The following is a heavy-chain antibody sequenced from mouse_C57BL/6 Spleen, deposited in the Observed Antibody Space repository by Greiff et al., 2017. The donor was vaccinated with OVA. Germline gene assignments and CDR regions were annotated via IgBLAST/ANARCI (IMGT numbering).Heavy chain of an antibody. CDR3: ARPQSNLYSVPAMDY. CDR1: GYTFTSYW. D-gene: IGHD4-1*01. J-gene: IGHJ4*01. Sequence: QVQLQQPGAELVKPGASVKLSCKASGYTFTSYWMHWVKQRPGQGLEWIGMIYPDSGSTNYNEKFKSKATLTVDKSSSTAYMQLSSLTSEDSAVDDCARPQSNLYSVPAMDYWGQGTSVTVSS. CDR2: IYPDSGST. V-gene: IGHV1-64*01.